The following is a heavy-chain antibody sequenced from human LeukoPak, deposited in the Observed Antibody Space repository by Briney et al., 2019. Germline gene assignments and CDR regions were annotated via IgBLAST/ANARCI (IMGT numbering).Heavy chain of an antibody. J-gene: IGHJ4*02. CDR3: ARGAGSSWLDY. CDR1: GYRFNVNY. D-gene: IGHD6-13*01. Sequence: ASVKVSCKASGYRFNVNYIHWVRQAPGQGLEWMGWMNPDTGGTNFAQRFQGRVTMTRDTSIRTAYMELTRLTSDDTAVYYCARGAGSSWLDYWGQGTLVTVSS. V-gene: IGHV1-2*02. CDR2: MNPDTGGT.